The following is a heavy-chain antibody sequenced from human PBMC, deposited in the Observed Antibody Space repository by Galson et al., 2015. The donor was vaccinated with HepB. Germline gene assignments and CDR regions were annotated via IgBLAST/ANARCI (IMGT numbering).Heavy chain of an antibody. D-gene: IGHD5-18*01. CDR2: IYPGDSDT. J-gene: IGHJ6*02. V-gene: IGHV5-51*01. Sequence: QSGAEVKKPGESLKISCKGSGYSFNTYWIGWVRQMPGKGLEWMGIIYPGDSDTRYSPSFQGQVTISADKSISTGYLQWSSLKASDTAMYFCARGGHSYYYGMDVWGQGTTVTVSS. CDR1: GYSFNTYW. CDR3: ARGGHSYYYGMDV.